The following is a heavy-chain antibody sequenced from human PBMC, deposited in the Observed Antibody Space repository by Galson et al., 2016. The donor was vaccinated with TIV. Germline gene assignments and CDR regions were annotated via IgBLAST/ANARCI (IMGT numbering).Heavy chain of an antibody. CDR2: ISDDGNSK. CDR1: GFTFSPYA. Sequence: SLRLSCAASGFTFSPYAMHWVRLAPGKGLEWLAVISDDGNSKYYADSVKGRFTISRDNAKNSVFLQMNSLRAEDTAVYHCARVGVYMGYGMDVWGQGTTVTVFS. J-gene: IGHJ6*02. V-gene: IGHV3-30*04. D-gene: IGHD3-10*01. CDR3: ARVGVYMGYGMDV.